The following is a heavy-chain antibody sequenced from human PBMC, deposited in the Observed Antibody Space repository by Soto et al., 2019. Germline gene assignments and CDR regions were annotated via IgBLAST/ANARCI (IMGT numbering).Heavy chain of an antibody. CDR1: GFTFSSYG. D-gene: IGHD3-10*01. CDR2: IWYDGSNK. Sequence: QVQLVESGGGVVQPGRSLRLSCAASGFTFSSYGMHWVRQAPGKGLEWVAVIWYDGSNKYYADSVKGRFTISRDNSKNTLYLQMNSLTAEDTAVYYCARDWMVLGGNDYWGQGTLVTVSS. V-gene: IGHV3-33*01. CDR3: ARDWMVLGGNDY. J-gene: IGHJ4*02.